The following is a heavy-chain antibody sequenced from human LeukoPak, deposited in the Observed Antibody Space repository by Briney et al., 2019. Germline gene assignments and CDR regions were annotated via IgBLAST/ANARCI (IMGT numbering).Heavy chain of an antibody. D-gene: IGHD3-10*01. CDR3: ARDGITMVRGVISGWFDP. CDR2: INTNTGNP. V-gene: IGHV7-4-1*02. Sequence: ASVKVSCKASGYTFTGYYIHWVRQAPGQGLEWMGWINTNTGNPTYAQGFTGRFVFSLDTSVSTAYLQISSLKAEDTAVYYCARDGITMVRGVISGWFDPWGQGTLVTVSS. CDR1: GYTFTGYY. J-gene: IGHJ5*02.